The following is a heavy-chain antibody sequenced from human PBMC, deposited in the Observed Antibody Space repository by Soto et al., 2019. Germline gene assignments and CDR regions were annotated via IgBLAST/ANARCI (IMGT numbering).Heavy chain of an antibody. CDR3: VKARTTTAWTFGN. J-gene: IGHJ4*02. CDR2: ITWDGSNT. Sequence: VQLVESGGVVVQPGGSLRLSCAASGFTFDDHTMSWVRQVPGRGLEWVSLITWDGSNTYYAESVRGRFSISRDNSKDSLYLQMNNLRTEDTALHHCVKARTTTAWTFGNWGEGTLVTVSS. D-gene: IGHD1-1*01. V-gene: IGHV3-43*01. CDR1: GFTFDDHT.